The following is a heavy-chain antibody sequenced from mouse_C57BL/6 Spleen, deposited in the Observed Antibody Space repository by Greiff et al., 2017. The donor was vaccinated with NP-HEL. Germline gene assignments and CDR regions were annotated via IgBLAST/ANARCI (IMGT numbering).Heavy chain of an antibody. CDR1: GFSLTSYG. CDR3: ARHKDGSSLYAMDY. CDR2: IWSDGST. D-gene: IGHD1-1*01. V-gene: IGHV2-6-1*01. J-gene: IGHJ4*01. Sequence: VKLMESGPGLVAPSQSLSITCTVSGFSLTSYGVHWVRQPPGKGLEWLVVIWSDGSTTYNSALKSRLSISKDNSKSQVFLKMNSLQTDDTAMYYCARHKDGSSLYAMDYWGQGTSVTVSS.